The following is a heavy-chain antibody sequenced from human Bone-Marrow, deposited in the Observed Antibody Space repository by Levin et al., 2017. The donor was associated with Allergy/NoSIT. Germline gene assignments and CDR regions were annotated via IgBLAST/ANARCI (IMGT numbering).Heavy chain of an antibody. CDR3: ARERAGVWGGGDY. Sequence: GGSLRLSCEASGFTFSSYGMHWVRQAPGKGLEWVAVIWYDGSNKYYADSVKGRFTISRDNSKNTLYLQVNSLRAEDTAVYYCARERAGVWGGGDYWGQGTLVTVSS. V-gene: IGHV3-33*01. CDR2: IWYDGSNK. D-gene: IGHD3-16*01. CDR1: GFTFSSYG. J-gene: IGHJ4*02.